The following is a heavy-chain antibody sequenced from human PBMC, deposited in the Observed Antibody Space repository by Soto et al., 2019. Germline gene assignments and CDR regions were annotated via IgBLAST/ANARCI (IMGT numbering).Heavy chain of an antibody. J-gene: IGHJ6*02. CDR3: ARETIAAASYYYYYGMDV. CDR2: IYYSGST. CDR1: GGSISSSSYY. V-gene: IGHV4-39*02. D-gene: IGHD6-13*01. Sequence: QLQLQESGPGLVKPSETLSLTCTVSGGSISSSSYYWGWIRQPPGKGLEWIGSIYYSGSTYYNPSLKSRVTISVDTSKNQFSLKLSSVTAADTAVYYCARETIAAASYYYYYGMDVWGQGTTVTVSS.